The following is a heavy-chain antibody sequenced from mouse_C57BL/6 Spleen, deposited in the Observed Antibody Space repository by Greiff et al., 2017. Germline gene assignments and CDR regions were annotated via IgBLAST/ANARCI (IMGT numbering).Heavy chain of an antibody. CDR3: ARSSYYYGSSYGGFDY. Sequence: EVQLQQSGPELVKPGASVKISCKASGYTFTDYYMNWVKQSHGKSLEWIGDINPNNGGTSYNQKFKGKATLTVDKSSSTAYMELRSLTSEDSAVYYCARSSYYYGSSYGGFDYWGQGTTLTVSS. V-gene: IGHV1-26*01. CDR1: GYTFTDYY. D-gene: IGHD1-1*01. J-gene: IGHJ2*01. CDR2: INPNNGGT.